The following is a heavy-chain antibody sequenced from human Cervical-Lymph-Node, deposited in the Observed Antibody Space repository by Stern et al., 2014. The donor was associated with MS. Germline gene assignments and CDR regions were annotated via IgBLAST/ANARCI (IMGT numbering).Heavy chain of an antibody. J-gene: IGHJ6*02. CDR3: AREGSSTDYGLDV. V-gene: IGHV3-21*01. CDR2: ISISSGYI. D-gene: IGHD4-11*01. CDR1: GFTFTSYT. Sequence: VQLVESGGGLVKPGGSLRLSCAASGFTFTSYTMHWVRQPPGKGLEWVSSISISSGYIYYADSVKGRFTISRDNAKNSLYLQMSSLRAEDTAVYYCAREGSSTDYGLDVWGQGTTVTVSS.